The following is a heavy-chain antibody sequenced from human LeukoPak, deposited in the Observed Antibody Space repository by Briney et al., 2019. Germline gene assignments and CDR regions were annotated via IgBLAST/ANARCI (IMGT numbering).Heavy chain of an antibody. CDR1: GYTFTSYY. CDR2: INPSGGST. J-gene: IGHJ3*02. Sequence: GASVKVSCKASGYTFTSYYMHWVRQAPGQGLEWMGIINPSGGSTSYAQKFQGRVTMTRDTSTSTVYMELSSLRSEDTAVYYCAGYGGLRAFDIWGQGTMVTVSS. CDR3: AGYGGLRAFDI. D-gene: IGHD4-17*01. V-gene: IGHV1-46*01.